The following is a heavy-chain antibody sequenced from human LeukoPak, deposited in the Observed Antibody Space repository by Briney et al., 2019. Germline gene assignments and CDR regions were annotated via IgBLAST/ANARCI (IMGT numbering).Heavy chain of an antibody. CDR3: AKQSDGYYYYYIDI. V-gene: IGHV3-23*01. Sequence: PGGSLRLSCAASGFTFSSYAMSWVRQAPGKGLEWVSAISGNGGSTYYADSVKGRFTISRDNSKNTLYLQMNSLRAEDTAVYYCAKQSDGYYYYYIDIWGKGTTVTVSS. D-gene: IGHD2-21*01. CDR2: ISGNGGST. J-gene: IGHJ6*03. CDR1: GFTFSSYA.